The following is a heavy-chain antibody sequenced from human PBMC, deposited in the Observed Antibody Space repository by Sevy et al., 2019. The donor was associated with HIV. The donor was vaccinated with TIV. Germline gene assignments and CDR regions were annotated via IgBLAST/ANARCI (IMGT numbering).Heavy chain of an antibody. CDR1: GFTFSSYA. J-gene: IGHJ4*02. Sequence: GGSLRLSCAASGFTFSSYAMHWVRQAPGKGLEWVAVISYDGSNKYYADSVKGRFTISRDNSKNTLYLQMNSLRPEDTAVYYCARDHCTDGACFRSGYFDYWGQGTLVTVSS. D-gene: IGHD2-8*01. CDR2: ISYDGSNK. V-gene: IGHV3-30*04. CDR3: ARDHCTDGACFRSGYFDY.